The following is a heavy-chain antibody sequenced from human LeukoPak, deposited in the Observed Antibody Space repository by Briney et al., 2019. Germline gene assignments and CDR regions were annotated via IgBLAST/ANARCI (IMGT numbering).Heavy chain of an antibody. CDR3: ARGPGTWYYY. Sequence: PSETLSLTCAVYGGSFNGYYWSWIRQPPGKGLEWIGEINHSGSTNYNPSPKSRVTISIDTSKTQFSLKLSSVTAADMALYYCARGPGTWYYYWGQGTLVTVSS. V-gene: IGHV4-34*01. CDR1: GGSFNGYY. D-gene: IGHD6-13*01. J-gene: IGHJ4*02. CDR2: INHSGST.